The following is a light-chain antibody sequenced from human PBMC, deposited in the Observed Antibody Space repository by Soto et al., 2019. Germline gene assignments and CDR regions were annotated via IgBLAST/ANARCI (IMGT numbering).Light chain of an antibody. CDR1: NSNFKNNA. CDR2: NYN. CDR3: AAWDDSLNGSDVV. Sequence: QSVLTQPPSASGTPGQRVTISCSGNNSNFKNNAVNWYQQLPGTAPKLLIYNYNQWPSGVPDRFSGSKSGTSASLAISGLQSEDEADYYCAAWDDSLNGSDVVFGGGTKLTVL. V-gene: IGLV1-44*01. J-gene: IGLJ2*01.